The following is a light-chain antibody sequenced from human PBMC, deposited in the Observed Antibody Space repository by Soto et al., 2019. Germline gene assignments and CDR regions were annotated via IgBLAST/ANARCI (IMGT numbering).Light chain of an antibody. V-gene: IGLV1-40*01. CDR1: SSNIGAGYD. Sequence: QAVVTQPPSVSGAPGQRVTISCTGSSSNIGAGYDVHWYQQLPGTAPKLLIYGNSNRPSGVPDRFSGSKSGTSASLAITGLQAEDEADYYCQSYDSSLSGRNGVFGGGTKLTVL. CDR2: GNS. CDR3: QSYDSSLSGRNGV. J-gene: IGLJ3*02.